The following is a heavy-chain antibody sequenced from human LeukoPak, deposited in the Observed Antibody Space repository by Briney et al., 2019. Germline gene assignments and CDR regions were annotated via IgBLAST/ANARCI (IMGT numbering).Heavy chain of an antibody. Sequence: PGRSLRLSCAASGFTFSSYGMHWVRQAPGKGLEWVAVIWYDGSNKYYADSVKGRFTISRDNSKNTLYLQMNSLRTEDTAVYYCAKDSVGGPLGYYYYYMDVWGKGTTVTVSS. V-gene: IGHV3-33*06. CDR1: GFTFSSYG. CDR3: AKDSVGGPLGYYYYYMDV. CDR2: IWYDGSNK. D-gene: IGHD2-2*01. J-gene: IGHJ6*03.